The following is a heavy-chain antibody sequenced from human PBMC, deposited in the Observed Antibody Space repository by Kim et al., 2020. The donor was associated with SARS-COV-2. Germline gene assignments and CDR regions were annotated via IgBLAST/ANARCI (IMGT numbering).Heavy chain of an antibody. J-gene: IGHJ4*02. Sequence: ASVKGRFTISKDDSKSIAYLQMNSLKTEDTAVYYCTRDYPYSSSHNPIDYWGQGTLVTVSS. V-gene: IGHV3-49*02. D-gene: IGHD6-13*01. CDR3: TRDYPYSSSHNPIDY.